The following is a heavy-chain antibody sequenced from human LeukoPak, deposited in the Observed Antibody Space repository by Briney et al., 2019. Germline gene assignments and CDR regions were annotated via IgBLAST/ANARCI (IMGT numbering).Heavy chain of an antibody. V-gene: IGHV4-59*01. Sequence: SETLSLTCTVSGGSIRSYYWSWIRQSPGKGLEWIGYIYSSGSTNYNPSLKSRVTISVDTSKNQFSLKLSSVTAADTAVYYCATWIAVSNAFDVWGQGTMVTVSS. J-gene: IGHJ3*01. CDR2: IYSSGST. CDR3: ATWIAVSNAFDV. D-gene: IGHD5-12*01. CDR1: GGSIRSYY.